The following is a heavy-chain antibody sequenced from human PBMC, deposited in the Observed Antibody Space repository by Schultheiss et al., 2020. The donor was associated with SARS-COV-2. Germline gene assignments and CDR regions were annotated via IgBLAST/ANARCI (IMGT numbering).Heavy chain of an antibody. CDR1: GFTFRRYS. Sequence: GGSLRLSCAASGFTFRRYSMHWVRQVPGKGLEWVSAISWNGVSTGYADSVKGRFTISRDNAKNSLFLQINSLRAEDTAVYYCARSWTWYSAFDIWGQGTMVTVSS. D-gene: IGHD6-13*01. J-gene: IGHJ3*02. CDR2: ISWNGVST. V-gene: IGHV3-20*04. CDR3: ARSWTWYSAFDI.